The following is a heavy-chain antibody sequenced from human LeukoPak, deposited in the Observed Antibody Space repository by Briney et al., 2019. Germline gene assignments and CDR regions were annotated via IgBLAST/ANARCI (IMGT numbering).Heavy chain of an antibody. CDR3: ASGATHYYYYMDV. D-gene: IGHD1-26*01. Sequence: GESLKISCKGSGYSFTNYWIGWVRQMPGKGLEWMGIIYPGDSDTRYSPSFQGQVTISADKSISTAYLQWSSLKASDTAMYYCASGATHYYYYMDVWGKGTTVTVSS. CDR1: GYSFTNYW. J-gene: IGHJ6*03. V-gene: IGHV5-51*01. CDR2: IYPGDSDT.